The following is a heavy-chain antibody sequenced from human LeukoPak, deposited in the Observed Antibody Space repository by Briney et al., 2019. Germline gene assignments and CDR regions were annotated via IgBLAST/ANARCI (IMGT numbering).Heavy chain of an antibody. V-gene: IGHV1-18*01. D-gene: IGHD3-10*01. J-gene: IGHJ4*02. CDR1: GYTFTSYG. Sequence: ASVKVSCKASGYTFTSYGISWVRQAPGQGLEWMGWISAYNDNTKYAQKLQGRVTMTTDTSTSTAYMELRSLRSDDTAVYYCARATGRVVRGITWRYFDSWGQGTLVTVSS. CDR2: ISAYNDNT. CDR3: ARATGRVVRGITWRYFDS.